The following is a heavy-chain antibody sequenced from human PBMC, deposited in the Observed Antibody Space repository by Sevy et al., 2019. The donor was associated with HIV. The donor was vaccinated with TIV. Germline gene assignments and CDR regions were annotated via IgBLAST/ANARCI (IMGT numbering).Heavy chain of an antibody. V-gene: IGHV3-48*01. CDR1: GFIFSNYY. Sequence: GGSLRLSCAASGFIFSNYYMTWVRQAPGKGLEWVSYISDRSDTISYADSVKGRFTISRDNAKNALYLQRSSLRGEDTAVYYCARVRDRYCSGGSCYYGYFFDYWCQGTLVTVSS. D-gene: IGHD2-15*01. J-gene: IGHJ4*02. CDR2: ISDRSDTI. CDR3: ARVRDRYCSGGSCYYGYFFDY.